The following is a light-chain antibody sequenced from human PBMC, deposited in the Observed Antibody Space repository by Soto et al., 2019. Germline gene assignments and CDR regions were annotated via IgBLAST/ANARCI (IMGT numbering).Light chain of an antibody. V-gene: IGKV3-20*01. Sequence: EIVLTQSPGTLSVSPGERATLSCRASQTISSNNLAWYQQKPGQAPSLLIYGTSSRATGIPDRFSGSGSGTDFTLTISRLEPEDYAIYYCQQYGSWTFGQGTKGEI. CDR2: GTS. CDR3: QQYGSWT. CDR1: QTISSNN. J-gene: IGKJ1*01.